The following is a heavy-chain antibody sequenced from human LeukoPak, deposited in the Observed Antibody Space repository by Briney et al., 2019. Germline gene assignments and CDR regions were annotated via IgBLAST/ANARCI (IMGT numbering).Heavy chain of an antibody. D-gene: IGHD3-10*01. CDR3: ARSTLWFGELSLDY. CDR1: GGSFSGYY. CDR2: INHSGST. J-gene: IGHJ4*02. Sequence: SETLSLTCAVYGGSFSGYYWSWIRQPPGKVLEWVGEINHSGSTNYNPSLKGRVTISVDTSKKQLSLNLTSVTAADTAIYYCARSTLWFGELSLDYWGQGTLVTVS. V-gene: IGHV4-34*01.